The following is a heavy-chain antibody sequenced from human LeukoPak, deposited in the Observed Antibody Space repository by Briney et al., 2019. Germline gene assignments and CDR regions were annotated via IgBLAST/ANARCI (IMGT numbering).Heavy chain of an antibody. CDR1: GYSISSGYY. CDR2: IYHSGST. CDR3: ASGTFWSGYYYYAFDI. D-gene: IGHD3-3*01. Sequence: SETLSLTCAVSGYSISSGYYWGWIRPPPGKGLEWIGSIYHSGSTYYNPSLKSRVTISVDTSKNQFPLKLSSVTAADTAVYYCASGTFWSGYYYYAFDIWGQGTMVTVSS. V-gene: IGHV4-38-2*01. J-gene: IGHJ3*02.